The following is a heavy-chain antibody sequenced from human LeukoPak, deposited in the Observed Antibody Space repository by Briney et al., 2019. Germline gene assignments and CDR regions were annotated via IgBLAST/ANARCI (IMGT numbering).Heavy chain of an antibody. J-gene: IGHJ6*03. CDR3: ARQTMGRRESDYYYYMDV. V-gene: IGHV3-23*01. CDR1: GFTFSSYA. CDR2: ISGSGGST. D-gene: IGHD3-10*01. Sequence: PGGSLRLSCAASGFTFSSYAMSWVRQAPGKGLEWVSAISGSGGSTYYADSVKGRFTISRDNSKNTLYLQMNSLRAEDTAVYYCARQTMGRRESDYYYYMDVWGKGTTVTVSS.